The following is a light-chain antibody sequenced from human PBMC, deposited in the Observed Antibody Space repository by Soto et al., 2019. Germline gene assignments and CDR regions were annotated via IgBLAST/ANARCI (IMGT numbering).Light chain of an antibody. J-gene: IGLJ1*01. CDR3: SSHTSSGTRV. V-gene: IGLV2-14*03. CDR1: SSDVGAYNY. CDR2: DVS. Sequence: QSVLTQPASVSGSPGQSITISCTGTSSDVGAYNYVSWYQQHPGKAPKLVIYDVSNRPSGVSNRFSGSKSGNTASLTISGLQAEDETDYYCSSHTSSGTRVFGTGTKLTVL.